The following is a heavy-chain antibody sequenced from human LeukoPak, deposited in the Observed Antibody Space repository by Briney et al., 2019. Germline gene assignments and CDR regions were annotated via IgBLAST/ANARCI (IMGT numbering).Heavy chain of an antibody. D-gene: IGHD7-27*01. V-gene: IGHV3-21*01. Sequence: GGSLRLSCAASGFTFSSYSMNWVRQAPGKGLEWVSSISNSSSYIYYADSVKGRFTISRDNAKNSLYLQMNSLRAEDTAVYYCARDLHELGILYYFDYWGQGTLVTVSS. CDR3: ARDLHELGILYYFDY. J-gene: IGHJ4*02. CDR1: GFTFSSYS. CDR2: ISNSSSYI.